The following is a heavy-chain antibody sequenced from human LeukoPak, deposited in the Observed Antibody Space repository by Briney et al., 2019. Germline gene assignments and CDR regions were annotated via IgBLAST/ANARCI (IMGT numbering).Heavy chain of an antibody. CDR2: IYHSGST. V-gene: IGHV4-4*02. CDR3: ARRIERLGFDY. J-gene: IGHJ4*02. CDR1: GGSISSSNW. Sequence: PSDALSLTCAVSGGSISSSNWWSWVRQPPGKGLEWIGEIYHSGSTNYNPSLKSRVTISVDKSKNHFSLKLISVTAADKNVSYCARRIERLGFDYWGQGTLVTVSS. D-gene: IGHD5-12*01.